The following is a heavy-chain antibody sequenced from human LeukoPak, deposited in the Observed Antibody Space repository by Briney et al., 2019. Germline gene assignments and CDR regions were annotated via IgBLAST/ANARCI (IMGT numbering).Heavy chain of an antibody. J-gene: IGHJ4*02. CDR2: ISSSSSSI. V-gene: IGHV3-21*01. Sequence: SGGSLRLSCAASGLIVSSNYMSWVRQAPGKGLEWVSSISSSSSSIYYADSVKGRFTVSRDNAKNSLYLQMNSLRDEDTAMYYCAGSLRGGGWYMYWGQGTLVTVSS. CDR1: GLIVSSNY. D-gene: IGHD6-19*01. CDR3: AGSLRGGGWYMY.